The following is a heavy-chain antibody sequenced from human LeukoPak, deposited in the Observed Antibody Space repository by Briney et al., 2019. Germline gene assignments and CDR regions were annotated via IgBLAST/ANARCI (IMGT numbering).Heavy chain of an antibody. D-gene: IGHD6-13*01. V-gene: IGHV3-21*01. CDR1: GFTFSSYS. Sequence: GGSLRLSCAASGFTFSSYSMNWVRQAPGKGLEWVSSISSSSSFIYYADSVKGRFTISRDNAKNTLYLQMNSLRAEDTAVYYCAKRSRSSSWYENFDYWGQGTLVTVSS. J-gene: IGHJ4*02. CDR2: ISSSSSFI. CDR3: AKRSRSSSWYENFDY.